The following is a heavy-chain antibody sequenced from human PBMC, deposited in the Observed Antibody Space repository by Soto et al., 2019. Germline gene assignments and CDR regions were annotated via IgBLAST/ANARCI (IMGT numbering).Heavy chain of an antibody. V-gene: IGHV4-31*03. CDR1: GGSISSGGYY. CDR2: IYYSGST. D-gene: IGHD3-9*01. CDR3: ASPGRRRYFAR. Sequence: QVQLQESGPGLVKPSQTLSLTCTVSGGSISSGGYYWSWIRQHPGKGLEWIRYIYYSGSTYYNPSRKSXXTXAXXTSKNQVSLKLSSVTAAETAVYYCASPGRRRYFARWGQGTLVTVSS. J-gene: IGHJ4*02.